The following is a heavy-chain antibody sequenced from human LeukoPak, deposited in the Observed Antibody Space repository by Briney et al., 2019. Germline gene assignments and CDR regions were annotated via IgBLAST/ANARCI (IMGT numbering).Heavy chain of an antibody. CDR1: GFPFSNYA. Sequence: GGSLRLSCAASGFPFSNYALTWVRQGPGKGLEWVSGLSGSGISTYYADSVKGRFTISRDNSKNTQYLQMNSLRAEDTAVYYCAKGKAISIYYYYYMDVWGKGTTVTVSS. CDR3: AKGKAISIYYYYYMDV. J-gene: IGHJ6*03. D-gene: IGHD2-2*01. V-gene: IGHV3-23*01. CDR2: LSGSGIST.